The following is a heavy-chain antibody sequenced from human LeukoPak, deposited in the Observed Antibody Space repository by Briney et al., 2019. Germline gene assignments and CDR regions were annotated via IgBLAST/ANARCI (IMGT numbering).Heavy chain of an antibody. CDR3: TRPQHGDLYAFDI. CDR1: GFTFSSYS. Sequence: PGGSLRLSCAASGFTFSSYSMNWVRQAPGKGLEWVSSISSSSYIYYADSVKGRFTISRDNAKNSLYLQMNSLRAEDTAVYYCTRPQHGDLYAFDIWGQGTMVTVSS. D-gene: IGHD4-17*01. J-gene: IGHJ3*02. CDR2: ISSSSYI. V-gene: IGHV3-21*01.